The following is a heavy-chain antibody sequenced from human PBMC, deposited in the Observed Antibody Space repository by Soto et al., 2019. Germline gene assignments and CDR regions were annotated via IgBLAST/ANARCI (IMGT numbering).Heavy chain of an antibody. D-gene: IGHD1-26*01. CDR3: AKGGRDSGSYFDY. CDR1: GFTFSSYG. J-gene: IGHJ4*02. Sequence: GGSLRLSCAASGFTFSSYGMHWVRQAPGKGLEWVAVISYDGSNKYYADSVKGRFTISRDNSKNTLYLQMNSLRAEDTAVYYCAKGGRDSGSYFDYWGQGTLVTVSS. V-gene: IGHV3-30*18. CDR2: ISYDGSNK.